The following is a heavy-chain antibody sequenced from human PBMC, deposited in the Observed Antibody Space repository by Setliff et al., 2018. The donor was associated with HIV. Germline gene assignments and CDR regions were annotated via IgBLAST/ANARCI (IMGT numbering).Heavy chain of an antibody. J-gene: IGHJ6*03. CDR1: GYTFTSYG. V-gene: IGHV1-18*01. D-gene: IGHD6-19*01. CDR3: ARAQPIAVAGSYYYYYYYMDV. CDR2: ISAYNGNT. Sequence: ASVKVSCKASGYTFTSYGISWVRQAPGQGLEWMGWISAYNGNTNYAQKLQGRVTMTTDTSTSTAYMELRSLRSDDTAVYYCARAQPIAVAGSYYYYYYYMDVWGKGTTVTVSS.